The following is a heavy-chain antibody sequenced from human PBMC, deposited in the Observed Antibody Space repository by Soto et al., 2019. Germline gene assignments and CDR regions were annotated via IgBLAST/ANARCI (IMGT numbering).Heavy chain of an antibody. V-gene: IGHV1-18*04. J-gene: IGHJ6*02. Sequence: GASVKVSWKASGYTFTSYGMSWVRQAPGQGLEWMGWISAYNGNTNYAQKLQGRVTMTTDTSTSTAYMELRSLRSDDTAVYYCARDRALSPQTDYGGNSYYYYSGMDVWGQGTTVTVSS. CDR1: GYTFTSYG. CDR3: ARDRALSPQTDYGGNSYYYYSGMDV. D-gene: IGHD4-17*01. CDR2: ISAYNGNT.